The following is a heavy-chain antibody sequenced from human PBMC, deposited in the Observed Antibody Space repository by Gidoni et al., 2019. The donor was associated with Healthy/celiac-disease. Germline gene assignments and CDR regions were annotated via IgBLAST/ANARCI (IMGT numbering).Heavy chain of an antibody. Sequence: EVQLVESGGGLVQPGGSLRLSCAASGFTFSSYSMNWVRQAPGKGLGWVSYISSSSSTIYYADSVKGRFTISRDNAKNSLYLQMNSLRAEDTAVYYCARGDFWSGYYTIDYWGQGTLVTVSS. CDR2: ISSSSSTI. CDR3: ARGDFWSGYYTIDY. V-gene: IGHV3-48*01. CDR1: GFTFSSYS. J-gene: IGHJ4*02. D-gene: IGHD3-3*01.